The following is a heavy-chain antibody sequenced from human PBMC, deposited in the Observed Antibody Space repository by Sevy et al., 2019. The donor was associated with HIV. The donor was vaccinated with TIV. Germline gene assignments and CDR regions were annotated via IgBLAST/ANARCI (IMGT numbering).Heavy chain of an antibody. V-gene: IGHV4-4*07. Sequence: SETLSLTCTVSGGSISSYYWSWIRQPAGKGLEWIGRIYTSGRTNYNPSLKSRVTMSVDTSKNQFSLKLSSVTAADTAVYYCARAIAVAGSLIFDYWGQGTLVTVSS. CDR2: IYTSGRT. J-gene: IGHJ4*02. D-gene: IGHD6-19*01. CDR3: ARAIAVAGSLIFDY. CDR1: GGSISSYY.